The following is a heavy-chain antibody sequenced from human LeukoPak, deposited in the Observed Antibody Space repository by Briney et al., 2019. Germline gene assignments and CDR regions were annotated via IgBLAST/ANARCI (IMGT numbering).Heavy chain of an antibody. J-gene: IGHJ4*02. CDR2: IYPGDSDS. CDR3: ARQDSRAFDY. V-gene: IGHV5-51*01. D-gene: IGHD2-21*01. CDR1: GYSFTSYW. Sequence: GESLKISCKGSGYSFTSYWIGWVRQMLGRGLEWMGIIYPGDSDSRYSPSFQGQVTMSADKSTSTAYLQWSSLKASDTAMYYCARQDSRAFDYWGQGTLVTVSS.